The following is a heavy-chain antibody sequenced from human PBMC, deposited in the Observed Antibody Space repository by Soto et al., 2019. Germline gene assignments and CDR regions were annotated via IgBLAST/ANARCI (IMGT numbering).Heavy chain of an antibody. D-gene: IGHD3-9*01. Sequence: QVQLVQSGAEVKKLGASVKVSCKASGYTFTGYQMHWVRQAPGQGLEWVGWINPNTGDTNYSQRLQGWVTITRDTSISTAYTELTRLRSDDTAVYYCARGHSLTGNVRSYFSMDVWGQGTTVTVSS. CDR1: GYTFTGYQ. CDR3: ARGHSLTGNVRSYFSMDV. J-gene: IGHJ6*02. CDR2: INPNTGDT. V-gene: IGHV1-2*04.